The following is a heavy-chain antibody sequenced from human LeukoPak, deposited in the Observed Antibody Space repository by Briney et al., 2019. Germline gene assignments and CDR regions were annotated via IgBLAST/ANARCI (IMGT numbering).Heavy chain of an antibody. CDR3: ARVYSGYDKNYYYGMDV. Sequence: GASVKVSCKASGGTFSSYAISWVRQAPGQGLEWVGGIIPIFGTANYAQKFQGRVTITADESTSTAYMELSSLRSEDTAVYYCARVYSGYDKNYYYGMDVWGKGTTVTVSS. D-gene: IGHD5-12*01. CDR2: IIPIFGTA. V-gene: IGHV1-69*13. J-gene: IGHJ6*04. CDR1: GGTFSSYA.